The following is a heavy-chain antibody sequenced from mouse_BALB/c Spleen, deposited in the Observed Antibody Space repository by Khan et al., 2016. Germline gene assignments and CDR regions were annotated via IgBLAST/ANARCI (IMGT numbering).Heavy chain of an antibody. V-gene: IGHV1-26*01. CDR3: ARTVLLPYCFDY. CDR1: GYSFTGYY. Sequence: EVQLQESGPDLVKPGASVKISCKASGYSFTGYYIHWVKQSHGKSLEWIGRVNPNNGGTSYNQKFKDKAIVTVDKSSSTAYMELRSLTSEDSAVYYGARTVLLPYCFDYWGQGTTLTVSS. D-gene: IGHD2-10*01. J-gene: IGHJ2*01. CDR2: VNPNNGGT.